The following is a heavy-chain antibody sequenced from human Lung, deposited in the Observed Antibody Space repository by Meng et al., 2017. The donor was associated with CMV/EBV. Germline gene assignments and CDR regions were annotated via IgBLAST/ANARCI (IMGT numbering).Heavy chain of an antibody. CDR2: IYYSGST. D-gene: IGHD2-2*01. V-gene: IGHV4-39*07. Sequence: SXTLSLXCTVSGGSISSSSYYWGWIRQPPGKGLEWIGSIYYSGSTYYNPSLKSRVTISVDTSKNQFSLKLSSVTAADTAVYYCARDLYCSSTSCYLEYYYYGMDVWXPGTXVTVSS. J-gene: IGHJ6*02. CDR1: GGSISSSSYY. CDR3: ARDLYCSSTSCYLEYYYYGMDV.